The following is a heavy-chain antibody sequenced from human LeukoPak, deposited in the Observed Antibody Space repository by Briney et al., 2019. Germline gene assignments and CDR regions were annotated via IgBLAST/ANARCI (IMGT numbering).Heavy chain of an antibody. V-gene: IGHV3-30*18. CDR2: ISYDGSNE. D-gene: IGHD4-17*01. J-gene: IGHJ5*02. Sequence: PGGSLRLSCAASGFTFSAYGMHWVRQAPGKGLEWVAVISYDGSNEYFADSVKGRFTISRDNSKNMAYLQMNSLRPEDTAIYYCAKAAETTEGSIDPWGQGTLVIVSS. CDR3: AKAAETTEGSIDP. CDR1: GFTFSAYG.